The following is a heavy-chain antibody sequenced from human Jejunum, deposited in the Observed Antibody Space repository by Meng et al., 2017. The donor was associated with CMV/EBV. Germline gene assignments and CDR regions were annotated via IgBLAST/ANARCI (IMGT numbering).Heavy chain of an antibody. J-gene: IGHJ4*02. CDR3: ARALRYYGSGSDDN. CDR1: VNPFTSYE. V-gene: IGHV1-8*01. CDR2: MNPNNGNT. D-gene: IGHD3-10*01. Sequence: AVNPFTSYEINSVRPATGQGLEWMRWMNPNNGNTGYVRKFQGRVTMTWNTSISTAYMELSSLRSEDTAVYYCARALRYYGSGSDDNWGQGTLVTVSS.